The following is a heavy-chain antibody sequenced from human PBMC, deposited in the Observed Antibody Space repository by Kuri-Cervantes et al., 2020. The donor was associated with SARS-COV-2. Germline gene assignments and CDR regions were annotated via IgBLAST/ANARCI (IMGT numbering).Heavy chain of an antibody. Sequence: SETLSLTCTVSGGSVSSGSYYWSWIRQPPGKGLEWIGYIYYSGSTNYNPSLKSRVTISVDTSKNQFSLKLSSVTAADTAVYYCTRLNDFWSGYQQTYYYYGMDVWGQGTTVTVSS. J-gene: IGHJ6*02. D-gene: IGHD3-3*01. CDR2: IYYSGST. CDR3: TRLNDFWSGYQQTYYYYGMDV. CDR1: GGSVSSGSYY. V-gene: IGHV4-61*01.